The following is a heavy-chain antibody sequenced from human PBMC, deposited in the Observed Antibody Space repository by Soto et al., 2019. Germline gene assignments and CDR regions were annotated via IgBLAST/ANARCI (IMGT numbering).Heavy chain of an antibody. J-gene: IGHJ6*02. V-gene: IGHV4-4*07. CDR3: ARELPQRQGRNMDV. CDR1: GDSISNYY. D-gene: IGHD1-1*01. CDR2: IYTSGSA. Sequence: PSETLSLTCTVSGDSISNYYWSWIRQPAGKGLEWIGRIYTSGSANYNPSLKSRVSMSVDTSKNQFSLNLSSVTAADTAVYYCARELPQRQGRNMDVWGQGTTVTVSS.